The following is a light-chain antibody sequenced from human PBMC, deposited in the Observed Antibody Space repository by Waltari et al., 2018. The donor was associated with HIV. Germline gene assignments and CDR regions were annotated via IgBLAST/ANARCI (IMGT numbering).Light chain of an antibody. CDR1: TSNIETAA. CDR2: RNY. V-gene: IGLV1-47*01. J-gene: IGLJ3*02. CDR3: VSYDSRLDERL. Sequence: QSVLTQPPSVSGTPGQTVTISCSGRTSNIETAALYWYQQLPGTAPKLIIYRNYKRPSGVSDRFSCSKSGASASLVISGLRSEDEAHYYCVSYDSRLDERLFGGGTKLTVL.